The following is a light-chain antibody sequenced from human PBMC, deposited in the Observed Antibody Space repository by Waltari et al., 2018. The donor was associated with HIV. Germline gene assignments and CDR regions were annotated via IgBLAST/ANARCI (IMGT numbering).Light chain of an antibody. Sequence: QSVLTQPSSASGTPGQRVTISCSGRFSKVNWYQHVKGAAPKLLIYNNDQSPPGVPDRFSGCKAETSASLAISGLQAEDEADYYCATWDDSLAGLWVFGGGTRMTVL. J-gene: IGLJ3*02. CDR1: FSK. CDR2: NND. CDR3: ATWDDSLAGLWV. V-gene: IGLV1-44*01.